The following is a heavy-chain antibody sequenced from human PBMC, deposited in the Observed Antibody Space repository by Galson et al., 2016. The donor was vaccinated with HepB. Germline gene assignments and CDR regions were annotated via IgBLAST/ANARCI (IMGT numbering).Heavy chain of an antibody. D-gene: IGHD1-14*01. CDR2: ISGYSGNT. J-gene: IGHJ4*02. Sequence: SVKVSCKASGYTLTSYGISWVRQAPGQGLEWMGWISGYSGNTDYIQKFQGRVTMTRDTSTNTAYLELRSLRSDDTAVYYCARDVDHRDFDYWGQGTLVTVSS. CDR1: GYTLTSYG. V-gene: IGHV1-18*04. CDR3: ARDVDHRDFDY.